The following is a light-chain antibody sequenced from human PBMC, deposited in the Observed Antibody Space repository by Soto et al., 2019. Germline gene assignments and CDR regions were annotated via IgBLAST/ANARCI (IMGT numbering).Light chain of an antibody. CDR2: RAS. CDR1: QSVSSN. Sequence: EMVMTQSPATLSVSPGERATLSCRASQSVSSNLAWYQQKPGQAPRLLIYRASTRATGMPARFSGSGSGTEFTLTISSLQSEDFAVYYCQQYNNWPRTFGQGTKVEIK. CDR3: QQYNNWPRT. V-gene: IGKV3-15*01. J-gene: IGKJ1*01.